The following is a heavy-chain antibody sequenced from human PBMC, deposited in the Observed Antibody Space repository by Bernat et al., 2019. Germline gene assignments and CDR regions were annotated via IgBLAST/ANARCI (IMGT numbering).Heavy chain of an antibody. CDR1: GGSISSGGYY. J-gene: IGHJ6*02. D-gene: IGHD3-16*01. V-gene: IGHV4-30-4*01. Sequence: QVQLQESGPGLVKPSQTLSLTCTVSGGSISSGGYYWSWIRQPPGKGLEWIGYIYYSGSTYYNPSLKSRVTISVDTSKNQFSPKLSSVTAADTAVYYCARDIWDPYYYYYGMDVWGQGTTVTVSS. CDR2: IYYSGST. CDR3: ARDIWDPYYYYYGMDV.